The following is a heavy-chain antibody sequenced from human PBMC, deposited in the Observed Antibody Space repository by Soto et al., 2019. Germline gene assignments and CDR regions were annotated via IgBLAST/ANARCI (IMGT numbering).Heavy chain of an antibody. CDR2: IKQDGSEK. D-gene: IGHD3-22*01. CDR1: GFTFSSYW. CDR3: TRGFTYYYDSSGYYYDAFDI. V-gene: IGHV3-7*01. J-gene: IGHJ3*02. Sequence: LRLSCAASGFTFSSYWMSWVRQAPGKGLEWVANIKQDGSEKYYVDSVKGRFTISRDNAKKSPYLQMNSLRAEDTAVYYCTRGFTYYYDSSGYYYDAFDILGQGTMVTVSS.